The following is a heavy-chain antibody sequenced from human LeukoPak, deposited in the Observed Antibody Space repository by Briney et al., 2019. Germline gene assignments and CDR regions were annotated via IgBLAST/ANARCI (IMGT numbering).Heavy chain of an antibody. V-gene: IGHV3-30*18. CDR3: AKGGAAAGTEGEYFQH. J-gene: IGHJ1*01. CDR2: ISYDGSNK. D-gene: IGHD6-13*01. CDR1: GFTFSCYG. Sequence: PGRSLRLSCAASGFTFSCYGMHWVRQAPGKGLEWVAVISYDGSNKYYADSVKGRFTISRDNSKNTLYLQMNSLRAEDTAVYYCAKGGAAAGTEGEYFQHWGQGTLVTVSS.